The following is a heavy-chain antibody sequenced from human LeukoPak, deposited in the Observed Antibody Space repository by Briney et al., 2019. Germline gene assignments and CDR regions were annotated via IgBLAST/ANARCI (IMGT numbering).Heavy chain of an antibody. J-gene: IGHJ4*02. Sequence: ASVKVSCKASGYTFTSYDINWVRQAPGQGLEWMGWMNPNSGNTGYAQKFQGRVTMTRNTSISTAYMKLSSLRSEDTAVYYSARGRIQLWTNDHWGQGTLVTVSS. D-gene: IGHD5-18*01. CDR2: MNPNSGNT. CDR1: GYTFTSYD. V-gene: IGHV1-8*01. CDR3: ARGRIQLWTNDH.